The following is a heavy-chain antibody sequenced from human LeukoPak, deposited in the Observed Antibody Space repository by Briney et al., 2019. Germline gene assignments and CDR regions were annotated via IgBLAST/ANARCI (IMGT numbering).Heavy chain of an antibody. D-gene: IGHD3-22*01. Sequence: SETLSLTCTVSGGSISSGGYYWSWIRQHPGRGLEWIGYIYCSGSTYYNPSLKSRVTISVDTSKNQFSLKLSSVTAADTAVYYCAREDYDSTSAFDIWGQGTMVTVSS. J-gene: IGHJ3*02. CDR2: IYCSGST. V-gene: IGHV4-31*03. CDR3: AREDYDSTSAFDI. CDR1: GGSISSGGYY.